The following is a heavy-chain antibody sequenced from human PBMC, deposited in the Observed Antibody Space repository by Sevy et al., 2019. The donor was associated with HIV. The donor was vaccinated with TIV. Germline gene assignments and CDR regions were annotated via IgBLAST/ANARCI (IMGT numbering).Heavy chain of an antibody. V-gene: IGHV3-30-3*01. CDR2: ISYDGSSN. CDR3: TRAAGYSTGWYPSDY. J-gene: IGHJ4*02. Sequence: GGSLRLSCAASGFSVSTHAMHWVRQAPGKGLEWVALISYDGSSNYYADSVKGRLTISRDNSKNTLYLQMSSLRPDDTAVYYCTRAAGYSTGWYPSDYWGQGTLVTVSS. CDR1: GFSVSTHA. D-gene: IGHD6-19*01.